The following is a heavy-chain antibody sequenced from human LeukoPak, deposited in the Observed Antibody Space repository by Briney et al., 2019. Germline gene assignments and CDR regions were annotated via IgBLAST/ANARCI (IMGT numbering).Heavy chain of an antibody. D-gene: IGHD1-26*01. CDR3: ARDKIVGDSYFDY. Sequence: GRSLRLSCAASGFTFTDYWMSWVRQAPGKGLEWVANIKQDEGAKYYVDSVKGRFTISRDNTKNSLYLQMNSLRAEDTAVYYCARDKIVGDSYFDYWGQGTLVTVSS. V-gene: IGHV3-7*01. J-gene: IGHJ4*02. CDR1: GFTFTDYW. CDR2: IKQDEGAK.